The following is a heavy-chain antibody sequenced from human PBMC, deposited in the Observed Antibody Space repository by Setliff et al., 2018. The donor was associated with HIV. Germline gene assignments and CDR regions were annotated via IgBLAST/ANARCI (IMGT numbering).Heavy chain of an antibody. CDR3: ASGRYCSTTSCAEFDY. Sequence: LRLSCAASGFTFNSYGMHWVRQAPGKGLEWVAVMSYDGSNKYYADSVKGRFTISRDNSNNTLSLQMNSLRAEDTAVYYCASGRYCSTTSCAEFDYWGQGALVTVSS. CDR1: GFTFNSYG. D-gene: IGHD2-2*01. J-gene: IGHJ4*02. CDR2: MSYDGSNK. V-gene: IGHV3-30*03.